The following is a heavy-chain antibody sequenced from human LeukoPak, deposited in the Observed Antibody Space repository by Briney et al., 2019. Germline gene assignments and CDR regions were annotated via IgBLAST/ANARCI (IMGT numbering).Heavy chain of an antibody. J-gene: IGHJ4*02. CDR1: GFTFRSYA. V-gene: IGHV3-23*01. CDR2: ISGSGTSI. CDR3: AKVASGIAVAGPADY. D-gene: IGHD6-19*01. Sequence: GGSLRLSCAASGFTFRSYAMTWVRQAPGKGLECVSGISGSGTSIYYADSVKGRFTISRDNSKNTTYLQMSSLRAEDTAVYYCAKVASGIAVAGPADYWGQGTLVTVSS.